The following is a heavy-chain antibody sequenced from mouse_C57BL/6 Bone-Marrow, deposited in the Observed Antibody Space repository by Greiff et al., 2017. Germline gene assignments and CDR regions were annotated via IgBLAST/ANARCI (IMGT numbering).Heavy chain of an antibody. J-gene: IGHJ3*01. V-gene: IGHV1-15*01. Sequence: VQLQQSGAELVRPGASVTLSCKASGYTFTDYEMHWVKQTPVHGLEWIGAIDPETGGTAYNQKFKGKAILTADKSSSTAYMELRSLTSEDSAVYYCTGHERPWFAYWGQGTLVTVSA. CDR3: TGHERPWFAY. CDR1: GYTFTDYE. CDR2: IDPETGGT.